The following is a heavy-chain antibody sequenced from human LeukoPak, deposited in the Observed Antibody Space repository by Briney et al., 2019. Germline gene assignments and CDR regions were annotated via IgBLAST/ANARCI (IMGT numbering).Heavy chain of an antibody. CDR3: AKDRSIGTYYTFDH. Sequence: GGTLRLSCAASGFTFSSYAMAWVRQAPGKGLEWVSTISASGGRTYHADSVKGRFTVSGDNSKNTLYLQMSSLTAADTAVYYCAKDRSIGTYYTFDHWGQGTLVTVSS. V-gene: IGHV3-23*01. J-gene: IGHJ4*02. CDR2: ISASGGRT. D-gene: IGHD1-26*01. CDR1: GFTFSSYA.